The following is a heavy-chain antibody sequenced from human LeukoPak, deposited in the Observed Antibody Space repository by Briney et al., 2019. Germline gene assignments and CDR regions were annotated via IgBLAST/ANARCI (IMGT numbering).Heavy chain of an antibody. J-gene: IGHJ4*02. CDR1: GGSISSYY. V-gene: IGHV4-4*07. Sequence: SETLSLTCTVSGGSISSYYWSWIRQPAGKGLEWIGRIYTSGSTYYNPSLKSRVTMSVDTSKNQFSLKLSSVTAADTAVYYCARGDSSSWYGELDYYFDYWGQGTLVTVSS. D-gene: IGHD6-13*01. CDR3: ARGDSSSWYGELDYYFDY. CDR2: IYTSGST.